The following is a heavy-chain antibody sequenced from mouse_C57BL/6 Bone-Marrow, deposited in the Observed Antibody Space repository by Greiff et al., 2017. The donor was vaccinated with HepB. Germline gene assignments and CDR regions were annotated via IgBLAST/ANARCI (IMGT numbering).Heavy chain of an antibody. CDR3: ARRYYFDY. Sequence: QVQLQQPGAELVMPGASVKLSCKASGYTFTSYWMHWVKQRPGQGLEWIGEIDPSDSYTNYNQTFKGKSTLTVDKSSSTAYMQLSSLTSEDSAVYSCARRYYFDYWGQGTTLTVSS. CDR1: GYTFTSYW. CDR2: IDPSDSYT. J-gene: IGHJ2*01. V-gene: IGHV1-69*01.